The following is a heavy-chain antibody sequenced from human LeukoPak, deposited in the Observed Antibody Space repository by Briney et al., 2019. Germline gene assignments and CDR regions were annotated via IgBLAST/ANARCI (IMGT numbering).Heavy chain of an antibody. CDR2: IKRNGSEK. D-gene: IGHD3-9*01. CDR1: GFTFSSYW. J-gene: IGHJ4*02. Sequence: GGSLRLSCAASGFTFSSYWMSWVRQAPGKGLEWVANIKRNGSEKYYVDSVKGRFTISRDNAKNSLYLQMNSLRAEDTAVYYCARVIILPGYLFDYWGQGTLVTVSS. V-gene: IGHV3-7*01. CDR3: ARVIILPGYLFDY.